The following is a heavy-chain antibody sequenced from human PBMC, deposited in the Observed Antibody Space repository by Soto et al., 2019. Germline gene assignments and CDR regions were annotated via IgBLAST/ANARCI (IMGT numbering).Heavy chain of an antibody. D-gene: IGHD2-15*01. CDR1: GFSFSNSA. V-gene: IGHV1-58*02. CDR2: IVVGNGDT. Sequence: ASVKVSCNTSGFSFSNSAIQWMRQARGQRLEWMGWIVVGNGDTKYAQMLQGRLTITRDMSTGTAYMGLSSLTSEDTAVYYCVAELYSGGRFCSFDIWGQGNLVT. J-gene: IGHJ3*02. CDR3: VAELYSGGRFCSFDI.